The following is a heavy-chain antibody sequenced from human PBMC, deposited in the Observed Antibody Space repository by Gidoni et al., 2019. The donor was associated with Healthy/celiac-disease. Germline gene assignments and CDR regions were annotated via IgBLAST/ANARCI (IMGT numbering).Heavy chain of an antibody. J-gene: IGHJ4*02. CDR3: AKDSVGATYDY. Sequence: QVQLVESGGGVVQPGRSLRLSCAASGFTFSSYGMHWVRQAPGKGLEWVAFISYDGSNKYYADSVKGRFTISRDNSKNTLYLQMNSLRAEDTAVYYCAKDSVGATYDYWGQGTLVTVSS. D-gene: IGHD1-26*01. V-gene: IGHV3-30*18. CDR2: ISYDGSNK. CDR1: GFTFSSYG.